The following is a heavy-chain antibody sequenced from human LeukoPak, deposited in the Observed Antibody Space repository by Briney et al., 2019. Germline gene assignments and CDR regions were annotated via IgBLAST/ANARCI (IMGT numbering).Heavy chain of an antibody. Sequence: VASVKISCKLSGYTFTDYYMYWVRQAPGQGPECMGVIHPSGGGTTYAQKFQGRVTLTKDTATSTVYIELSSLRSDDTAVYYCARMAMDPAMVTNFFDLWGQGTLLIVSA. J-gene: IGHJ4*02. D-gene: IGHD5-18*01. V-gene: IGHV1-46*01. CDR1: GYTFTDYY. CDR3: ARMAMDPAMVTNFFDL. CDR2: IHPSGGGT.